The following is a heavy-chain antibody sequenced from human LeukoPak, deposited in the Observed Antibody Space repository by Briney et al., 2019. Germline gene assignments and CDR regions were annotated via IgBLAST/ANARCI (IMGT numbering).Heavy chain of an antibody. CDR2: ISGSGGST. D-gene: IGHD3-3*01. Sequence: GGSLRLSCAASGFTFSSYAMSWVRQAPGKGLEWVSAISGSGGSTYYADSVMGRFTISRDNSKNTLYLQMNSLRAEDTAVYYCAKDLTMETYYDFWSGSDYWGQGTLVTVSS. V-gene: IGHV3-23*01. CDR1: GFTFSSYA. J-gene: IGHJ4*02. CDR3: AKDLTMETYYDFWSGSDY.